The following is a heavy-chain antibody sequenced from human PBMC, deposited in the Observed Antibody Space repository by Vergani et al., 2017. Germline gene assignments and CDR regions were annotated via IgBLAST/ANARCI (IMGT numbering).Heavy chain of an antibody. Sequence: EVQLVESGGVVVQPGGSLRLSCAASGFTFDDYAMHWVRQAPGKGLEWVSLISWDGGSTYYADSVKGRFTISRDNSKNSLYLQMNSLRAGDTALYYCAKATSISGHTPLDYWGQGTLVTVSA. CDR1: GFTFDDYA. J-gene: IGHJ4*02. CDR3: AKATSISGHTPLDY. D-gene: IGHD6-19*01. V-gene: IGHV3-43D*03. CDR2: ISWDGGST.